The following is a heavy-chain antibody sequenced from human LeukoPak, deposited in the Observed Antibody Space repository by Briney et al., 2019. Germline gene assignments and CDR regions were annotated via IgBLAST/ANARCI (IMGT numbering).Heavy chain of an antibody. J-gene: IGHJ6*03. CDR1: GYSINRFG. Sequence: ASVRVSCKASGYSINRFGVTWVRQAPGQGLEWIGWISSDNGIPRYADKFQGRVTLTTDTSKTTTYMELWSLRSDDSAVYFCANVAKGRYFFYYMDVWGKGTTVTVSS. CDR3: ANVAKGRYFFYYMDV. V-gene: IGHV1-18*01. D-gene: IGHD2-15*01. CDR2: ISSDNGIP.